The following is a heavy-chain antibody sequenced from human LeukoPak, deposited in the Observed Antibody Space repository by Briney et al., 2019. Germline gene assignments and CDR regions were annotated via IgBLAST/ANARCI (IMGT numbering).Heavy chain of an antibody. CDR1: GFTFSSYS. Sequence: GGSLRLSCAASGFTFSSYSMNWVRQAPGKGLEWVSSISSSSSYIYYADSVKGRFTISRDNAKNSLYLQMNSLRAEDTAVYYCARVEYYGSGPMGIDAFDIWGQGTMVTVSS. CDR3: ARVEYYGSGPMGIDAFDI. CDR2: ISSSSSYI. D-gene: IGHD3-10*01. J-gene: IGHJ3*02. V-gene: IGHV3-21*01.